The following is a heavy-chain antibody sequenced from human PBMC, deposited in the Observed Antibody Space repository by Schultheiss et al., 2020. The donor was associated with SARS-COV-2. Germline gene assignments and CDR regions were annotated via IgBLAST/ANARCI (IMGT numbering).Heavy chain of an antibody. J-gene: IGHJ5*02. Sequence: ETLSLTCTVSGGSISSSSYYWGWICQPPGKGLEWIGSIYYSGSTYYNPSLKSRVTISVDTSKNQFSLKLSSVTAADTAVYYCARQKSMAGKRWFDPWGQGTLVTVSS. CDR1: GGSISSSSYY. CDR3: ARQKSMAGKRWFDP. CDR2: IYYSGST. D-gene: IGHD6-19*01. V-gene: IGHV4-39*01.